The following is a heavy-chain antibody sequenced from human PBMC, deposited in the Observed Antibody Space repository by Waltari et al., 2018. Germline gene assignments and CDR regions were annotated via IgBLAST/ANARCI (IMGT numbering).Heavy chain of an antibody. CDR1: GGSSSGYY. CDR3: ARGIDY. V-gene: IGHV4-34*02. J-gene: IGHJ4*02. Sequence: VQLQQWGARLVKPSETLSLTCAVYGGSSSGYYWSWFRQPPGKGLEWIGEINQAGNTNYNPPLKSRGTISVETSKSQFSLRLDSVTAADTALYYCARGIDYWGQGTLVTVSS. CDR2: INQAGNT.